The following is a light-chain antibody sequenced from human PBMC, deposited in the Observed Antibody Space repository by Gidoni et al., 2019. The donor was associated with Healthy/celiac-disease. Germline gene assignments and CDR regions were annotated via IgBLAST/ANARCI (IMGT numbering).Light chain of an antibody. CDR2: GAS. CDR1: QRVSSSY. V-gene: IGKV3-20*01. J-gene: IGKJ4*01. CDR3: QQYGSSPLT. Sequence: EIVLTQSPGTLSLSPGERATLSCRASQRVSSSYLAWYQQKPGQAPRLLIYGASSRATGIPDRFSGGGSGTDFTLTISRLEPEDFAVYYCQQYGSSPLTFGGGTKVEIK.